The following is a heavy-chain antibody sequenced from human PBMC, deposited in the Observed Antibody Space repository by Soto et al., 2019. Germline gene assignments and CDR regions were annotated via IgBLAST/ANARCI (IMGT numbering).Heavy chain of an antibody. CDR1: GFTFSSYG. V-gene: IGHV3-33*01. CDR3: ARDGVWSGYYTIYYYYGMDV. CDR2: IWYDGSNK. Sequence: SLRLSCAASGFTFSSYGMHWVRQAPGKGLEWVAVIWYDGSNKYYADSVKGRFTISRDNSKNTLYLQMNSLRAEDTAVYYCARDGVWSGYYTIYYYYGMDVWGQGTTVTVSS. J-gene: IGHJ6*02. D-gene: IGHD3-3*01.